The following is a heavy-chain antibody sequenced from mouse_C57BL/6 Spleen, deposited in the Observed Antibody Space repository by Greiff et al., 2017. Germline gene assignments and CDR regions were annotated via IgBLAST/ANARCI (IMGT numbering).Heavy chain of an antibody. Sequence: QVQLQQPGAELVRPGSSVKLSCKASGYTFTSYWMHWVKQRPIQGLEWIGNIDPSDSETHYNQKFKDKATLTVDKSSSTAYMQLSSLTSEDSAVYDCARGTAQATDFDYWGQGTTLTVSS. D-gene: IGHD3-2*02. V-gene: IGHV1-52*01. CDR3: ARGTAQATDFDY. J-gene: IGHJ2*01. CDR2: IDPSDSET. CDR1: GYTFTSYW.